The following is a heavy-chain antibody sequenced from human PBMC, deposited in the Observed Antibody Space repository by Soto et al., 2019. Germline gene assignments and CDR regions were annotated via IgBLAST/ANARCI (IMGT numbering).Heavy chain of an antibody. J-gene: IGHJ5*02. Sequence: SETLSLTCTVSGGSILGSSYYWGWIRQPPGKELEWIGIINYSGTTYYSPPLGSRLTVSTDTSRNQLFLKLTYVTAADTAFYFCVRYDPGHYTGGWFDPWGQGTLVTVSS. V-gene: IGHV4-39*01. D-gene: IGHD3-3*01. CDR3: VRYDPGHYTGGWFDP. CDR2: INYSGTT. CDR1: GGSILGSSYY.